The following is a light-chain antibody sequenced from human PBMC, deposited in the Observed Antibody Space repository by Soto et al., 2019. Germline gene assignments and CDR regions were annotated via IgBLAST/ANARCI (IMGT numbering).Light chain of an antibody. CDR3: QQYNDWPPWT. V-gene: IGKV3-15*01. J-gene: IGKJ1*01. CDR2: GAS. Sequence: EIVMTQSPATLSVSPGERATLSCRASQSVSSNLAWYQQKPGQAPRLLIYGASTRATGVPARLSGGGSGTEFTLTISSLQSEDFADYYCQQYNDWPPWTFGQGTKVEIK. CDR1: QSVSSN.